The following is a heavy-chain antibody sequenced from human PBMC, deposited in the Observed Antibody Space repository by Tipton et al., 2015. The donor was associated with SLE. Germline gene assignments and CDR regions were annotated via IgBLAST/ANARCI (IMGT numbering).Heavy chain of an antibody. V-gene: IGHV4-39*01. CDR2: IYYSGST. Sequence: TLSLTCAVYGGSFSGYYWGWIRQPPGKGLEWIGSIYYSGSTYYNPSLKSRVTISVDTSKNQFSLKLSSVTAADTAVYYCAKNYYDSSGYEYYYYMDVWGKGTTVTVSS. CDR1: GGSFSGYY. J-gene: IGHJ6*03. D-gene: IGHD3-22*01. CDR3: AKNYYDSSGYEYYYYMDV.